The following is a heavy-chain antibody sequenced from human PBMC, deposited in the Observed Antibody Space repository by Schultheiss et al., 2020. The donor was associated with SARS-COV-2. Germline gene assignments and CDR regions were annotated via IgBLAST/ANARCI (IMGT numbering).Heavy chain of an antibody. CDR3: ARDVGYCSSTSCLKYNWFDP. J-gene: IGHJ5*02. Sequence: GGSLRLSCAASGFTFSDYYMSWIRQAPGKGLEWVSSISSSSSYIYYADSVKGRFTISRDNAKNSLYLQMNSLRAEDTAVYYCARDVGYCSSTSCLKYNWFDPWGQGTLVTVSS. D-gene: IGHD2-2*01. V-gene: IGHV3-11*06. CDR1: GFTFSDYY. CDR2: ISSSSSYI.